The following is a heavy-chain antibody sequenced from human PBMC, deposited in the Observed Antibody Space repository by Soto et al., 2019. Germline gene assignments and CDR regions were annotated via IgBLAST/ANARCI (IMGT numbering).Heavy chain of an antibody. Sequence: PGGSLRLSCVASGFSLANYPMNWVRQTPGKGLEWISYSSPRGDTIYYADSVEGRFTISRDNARNSLSLHMSSLRDEDSALYYCAKGPHTNVGWPYYFESWGQGVTVTVSS. D-gene: IGHD6-19*01. J-gene: IGHJ4*02. V-gene: IGHV3-48*02. CDR2: SSPRGDTI. CDR1: GFSLANYP. CDR3: AKGPHTNVGWPYYFES.